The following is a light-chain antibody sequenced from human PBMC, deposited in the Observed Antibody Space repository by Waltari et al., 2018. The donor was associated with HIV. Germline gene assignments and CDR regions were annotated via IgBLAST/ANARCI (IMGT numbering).Light chain of an antibody. Sequence: QSALTQPPSASGSPGQSVTISCTGTSSHIGGYNYVSWYQQHPGKAPKLLIYEVTKRPSGVPDRFSGSKSGNTASLTVSGLQPEDEADYYCGSYTDTNNHYVFGTGTKVT. CDR3: GSYTDTNNHYV. CDR1: SSHIGGYNY. CDR2: EVT. J-gene: IGLJ1*01. V-gene: IGLV2-8*01.